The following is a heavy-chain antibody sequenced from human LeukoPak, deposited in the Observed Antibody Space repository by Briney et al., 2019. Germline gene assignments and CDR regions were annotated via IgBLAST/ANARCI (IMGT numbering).Heavy chain of an antibody. Sequence: GGSLRLPCAASGLTFSSYAMSWVRQAPGKGLEWVSAISGSGGSTYYADSVKGRFTISRDNSKNTLYLQMNSLRAEDTAVYYCAKDPWQRGSGSYLFDYWGQGTLVTVSS. CDR1: GLTFSSYA. J-gene: IGHJ4*02. D-gene: IGHD3-10*01. CDR3: AKDPWQRGSGSYLFDY. CDR2: ISGSGGST. V-gene: IGHV3-23*01.